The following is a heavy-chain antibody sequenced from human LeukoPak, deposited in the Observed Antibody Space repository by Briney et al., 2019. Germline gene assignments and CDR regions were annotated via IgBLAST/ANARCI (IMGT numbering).Heavy chain of an antibody. CDR3: ARVSGGSLITSIRFDY. D-gene: IGHD2-15*01. V-gene: IGHV1-46*01. Sequence: GASQKVSCKASGYTFTSYYMHWVRQAPGQGLEWMGIINPSGGSTSYAQKFQGRVTMTRDTSTSTVYMELSSLRSEDTAVYYCARVSGGSLITSIRFDYWGQGTLVTLYS. CDR2: INPSGGST. J-gene: IGHJ4*02. CDR1: GYTFTSYY.